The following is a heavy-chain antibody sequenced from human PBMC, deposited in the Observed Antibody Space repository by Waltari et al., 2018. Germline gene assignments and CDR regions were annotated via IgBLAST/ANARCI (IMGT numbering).Heavy chain of an antibody. CDR3: SRAYYYDSSGYDY. CDR2: VSASDYGA. CDR1: GYSFTSYW. Sequence: EVQLVQSGAEVKKPGESLKISCKGSGYSFTSYWIGWVRQMPGKGLEWMGCVSASDYGARSSPSFHGQVTFTADKSNSTAYLQWSSLKASDADMYYCSRAYYYDSSGYDYWGQGTLVTVSS. D-gene: IGHD3-22*01. V-gene: IGHV5-51*03. J-gene: IGHJ4*02.